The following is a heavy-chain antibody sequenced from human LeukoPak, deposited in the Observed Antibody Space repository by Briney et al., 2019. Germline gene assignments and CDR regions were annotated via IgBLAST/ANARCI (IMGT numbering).Heavy chain of an antibody. J-gene: IGHJ3*02. CDR1: GFTFSSYS. V-gene: IGHV3-21*01. CDR2: ISSSSSYI. Sequence: GGSLRLSCAASGFTFSSYSMNWVRQAPGKGLEWVSSISSSSSYIYYADSVKGRFTISRDNAKNSLYLQMNSLRAEDTAVYYCARSYSSSTTDAFDIWGQGTMVTVSS. CDR3: ARSYSSSTTDAFDI. D-gene: IGHD6-6*01.